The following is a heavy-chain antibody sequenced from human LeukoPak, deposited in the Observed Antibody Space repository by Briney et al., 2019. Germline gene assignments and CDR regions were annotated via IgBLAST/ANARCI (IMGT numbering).Heavy chain of an antibody. V-gene: IGHV3-30*10. Sequence: SLRLSSAASGFTFSTYEMHSVRQTPRKRLERGSDISNGGRNKDYTVSVKGGFTISRDNSKNTLYVQMNSLRAEDTAVYYCARDRDCSSISCYNAFDIWGKGTMVTVS. CDR3: ARDRDCSSISCYNAFDI. CDR2: ISNGGRNK. CDR1: GFTFSTYE. D-gene: IGHD2-2*01. J-gene: IGHJ3*02.